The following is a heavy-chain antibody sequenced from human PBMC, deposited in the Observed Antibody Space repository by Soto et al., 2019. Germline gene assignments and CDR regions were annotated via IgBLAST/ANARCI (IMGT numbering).Heavy chain of an antibody. CDR2: IFHDGTT. CDR3: ARAWTAAAGWANWFDL. V-gene: IGHV4-31*03. CDR1: GGSISGAGYY. D-gene: IGHD6-13*01. J-gene: IGHJ5*02. Sequence: QLQLQESGPGLVEPSQTLSLTCTVSGGSISGAGYYWSWIRQNPGKGLEWIGYIFHDGTTYYNPSLKSRLTISVDTFTTQFALKLNSVTAADTAVYYCARAWTAAAGWANWFDLWGQGTLVTVSS.